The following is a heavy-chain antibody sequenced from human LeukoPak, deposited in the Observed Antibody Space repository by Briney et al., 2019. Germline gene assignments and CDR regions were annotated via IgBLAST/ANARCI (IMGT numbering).Heavy chain of an antibody. CDR1: GFTFSSYA. Sequence: GGSLRLSCAASGFTFSSYAMSWVRQAPGKGLEWVSAISGSGGSTYYADSVKGRFTISRDNSKNTLYLQMNSLRAEDTAVYYCASYIAVAGTPFDYWGQGTLVTVSS. CDR2: ISGSGGST. D-gene: IGHD6-19*01. J-gene: IGHJ4*02. CDR3: ASYIAVAGTPFDY. V-gene: IGHV3-23*01.